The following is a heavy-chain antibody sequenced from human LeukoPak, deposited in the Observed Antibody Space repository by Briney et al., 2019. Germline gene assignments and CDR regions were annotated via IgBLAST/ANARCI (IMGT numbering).Heavy chain of an antibody. CDR2: IYYSGST. D-gene: IGHD3-16*02. CDR1: GGSMSSYY. J-gene: IGHJ4*02. CDR3: ARDSLNYDYVWGSYRTLDY. V-gene: IGHV4-59*01. Sequence: RSETLSLTCTVSGGSMSSYYWSWIRQPPGKGLEWIGYIYYSGSTNYNPSLKSRVTISVDTSKNQFSLKLSSVTAADTAVYYCARDSLNYDYVWGSYRTLDYWGQGTLVTVSS.